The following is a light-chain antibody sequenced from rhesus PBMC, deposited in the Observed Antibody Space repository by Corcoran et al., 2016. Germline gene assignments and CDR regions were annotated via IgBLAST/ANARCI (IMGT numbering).Light chain of an antibody. CDR2: LAS. Sequence: DIQMTQSPSSLSASVGDTVTITCRASQRVSTWFAWYQQKPGKAPRLLIYLASLLQSGVPSRFWGRGAGTDCTLTINSLQSEDFATYFCQQYSSSPPTFGGGTKV. CDR3: QQYSSSPPT. CDR1: QRVSTW. V-gene: IGKV1-22*01. J-gene: IGKJ4*01.